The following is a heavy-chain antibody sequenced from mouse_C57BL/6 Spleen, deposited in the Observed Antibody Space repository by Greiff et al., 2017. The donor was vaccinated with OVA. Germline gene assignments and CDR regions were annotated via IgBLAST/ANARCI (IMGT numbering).Heavy chain of an antibody. CDR2: IYPGSGST. CDR3: ASGGVATRYFDV. V-gene: IGHV1-55*01. CDR1: GYTFTSYW. Sequence: QVQLQQPGAELVKPGASVKMSCKASGYTFTSYWITWVKQRPGQGLEWIGDIYPGSGSTNYNEKFKSKATLTVDTSSSTAYMQLSSLTSEDSAVYYCASGGVATRYFDVWGTGTTVTVSS. D-gene: IGHD1-1*01. J-gene: IGHJ1*03.